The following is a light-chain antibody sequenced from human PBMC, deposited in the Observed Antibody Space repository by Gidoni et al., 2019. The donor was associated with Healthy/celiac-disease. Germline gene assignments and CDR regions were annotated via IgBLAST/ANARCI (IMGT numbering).Light chain of an antibody. CDR2: QDS. J-gene: IGLJ2*01. Sequence: SYELTQPPSVSVSPGQTASLTCSGDKLGDKYACWYQQKPGQSPVLVIYQDSKRPSGIPARFSGSNAGNTATLTISGTQAMDEADYYCQAWDSSTYVVFGGGTKLTVL. CDR3: QAWDSSTYVV. V-gene: IGLV3-1*01. CDR1: KLGDKY.